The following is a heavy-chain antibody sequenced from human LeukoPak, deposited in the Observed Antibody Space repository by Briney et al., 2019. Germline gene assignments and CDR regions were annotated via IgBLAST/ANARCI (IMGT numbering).Heavy chain of an antibody. CDR1: GVSFSGYY. D-gene: IGHD3-9*01. J-gene: IGHJ4*02. Sequence: PSETLSLTCAVYGVSFSGYYWSWIRQPPGKGLEWIGEINHSGSTNYNPSLKSRVTISVDTSKNQFSLKLSSVTAADTAVYYCAREGYDILTGYYLPDWGQGTLVTVSS. CDR3: AREGYDILTGYYLPD. CDR2: INHSGST. V-gene: IGHV4-34*01.